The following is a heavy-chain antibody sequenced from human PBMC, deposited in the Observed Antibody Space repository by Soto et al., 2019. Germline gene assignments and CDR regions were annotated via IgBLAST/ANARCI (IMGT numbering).Heavy chain of an antibody. D-gene: IGHD4-17*01. CDR1: GYTFTSYG. Sequence: ASVKVSCKASGYTFTSYGISWVRQAPGQGLEWMGWISAYNGNRNYVQKLQGRVTMTTDTSTSTATMELRSLRSDDTAVFYCARIARTFDYGDYGGNYWGQGTLVTVSP. V-gene: IGHV1-18*01. CDR2: ISAYNGNR. CDR3: ARIARTFDYGDYGGNY. J-gene: IGHJ4*02.